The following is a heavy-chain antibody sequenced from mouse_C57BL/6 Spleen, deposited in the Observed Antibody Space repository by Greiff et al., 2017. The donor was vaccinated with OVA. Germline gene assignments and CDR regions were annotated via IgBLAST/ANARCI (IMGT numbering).Heavy chain of an antibody. V-gene: IGHV1-81*01. CDR3: ALGGDYGSSYWYFDV. CDR1: GYTFTSYG. CDR2: IYPRGGNT. J-gene: IGHJ1*03. D-gene: IGHD1-1*01. Sequence: QVQLQQSGAELARPGASVKLSCTASGYTFTSYGISWVRQRTGQGLEWIGEIYPRGGNTYSNEKFKGKATLTADKSSSTAYMELRSLTSEDSAVYVCALGGDYGSSYWYFDVWGTGTTVTVSS.